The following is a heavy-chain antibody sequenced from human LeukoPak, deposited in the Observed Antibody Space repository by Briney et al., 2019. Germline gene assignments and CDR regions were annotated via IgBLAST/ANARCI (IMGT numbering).Heavy chain of an antibody. CDR1: EYTFTDYY. V-gene: IGHV1-2*02. J-gene: IGHJ4*02. Sequence: ASVTVSCKASEYTFTDYYMHWVRQAPGQGLEWMGWINPNSGDTNYAQKFQGRVTMTRDPSISTAYMALTRLRSDDTAVYYCARDAWLVGTTNLYYFDYWGQGTLVTVSS. CDR3: ARDAWLVGTTNLYYFDY. D-gene: IGHD1-26*01. CDR2: INPNSGDT.